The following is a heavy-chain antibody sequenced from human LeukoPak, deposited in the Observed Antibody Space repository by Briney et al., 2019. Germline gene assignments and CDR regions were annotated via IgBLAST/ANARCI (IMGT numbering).Heavy chain of an antibody. CDR1: GGTFSSYA. CDR3: ARDEAYYYYGMDV. V-gene: IGHV1-69*13. Sequence: GASVKVSCKASGGTFSSYAISWVRQAPGQGLEWMGGIIPIFGTANYAQKFQGRVTITADESTSTAYMELSSLRSEDTAVYYCARDEAYYYYGMDVWGQRTTVTVSS. J-gene: IGHJ6*02. CDR2: IIPIFGTA.